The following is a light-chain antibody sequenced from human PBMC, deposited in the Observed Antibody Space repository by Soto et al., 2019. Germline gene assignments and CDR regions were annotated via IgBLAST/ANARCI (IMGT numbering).Light chain of an antibody. Sequence: DIQMTQPPSSLSASVGDRVTITCRASQSISFYLNWYQQKPGNAPKVLIYAASNLQTGVPSRFSGSGSGTDFTLTINSLQPDDFVTYSCQQSYSSPFTFGQGTRVEIK. CDR3: QQSYSSPFT. V-gene: IGKV1-39*01. CDR2: AAS. CDR1: QSISFY. J-gene: IGKJ5*01.